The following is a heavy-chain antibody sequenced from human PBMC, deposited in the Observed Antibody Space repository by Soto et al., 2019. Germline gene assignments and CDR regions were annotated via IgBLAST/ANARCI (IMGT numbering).Heavy chain of an antibody. J-gene: IGHJ4*02. CDR1: GYTFTTYV. CDR2: INAGNGNT. Sequence: VKVSCKASGYTFTTYVIHWVRQAPGQRLEWMGWINAGNGNTKYSQNFQGRVTITRDTSASTAYMDLSSLRSEDTAVYYCATGYSSGWDSYFDYWGQGTLVTVSS. V-gene: IGHV1-3*01. CDR3: ATGYSSGWDSYFDY. D-gene: IGHD6-19*01.